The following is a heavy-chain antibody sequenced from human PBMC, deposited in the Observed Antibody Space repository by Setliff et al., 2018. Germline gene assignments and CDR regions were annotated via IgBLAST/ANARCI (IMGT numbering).Heavy chain of an antibody. V-gene: IGHV1-18*01. CDR2: IITNTGKT. CDR1: GYTFTNYD. Sequence: GASVKVSCKASGYTFTNYDFTWVRQAPGQGLEWMGMIITNTGKTSYPKKFQGRVTMTTDTYTGTGYMELRSLTSDDTAVYFCARFGGSCSSSSCYASDLWGQGTMVTVSS. CDR3: ARFGGSCSSSSCYASDL. J-gene: IGHJ3*01. D-gene: IGHD2-2*01.